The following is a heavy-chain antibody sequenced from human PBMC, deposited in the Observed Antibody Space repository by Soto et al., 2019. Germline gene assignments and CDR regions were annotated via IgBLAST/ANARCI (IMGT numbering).Heavy chain of an antibody. Sequence: QVQLVESGGGLVKPGGSLRLSCAASGFTFSDYYMSWIRQAPGKGLEWLSYISGSSDNTNYAASVKGRFTISRDNAKKSLYLEMNSLRAEDTAVYYCATITMMTWGQGTLVTVSS. J-gene: IGHJ5*02. CDR1: GFTFSDYY. CDR2: ISGSSDNT. CDR3: ATITMMT. D-gene: IGHD3-22*01. V-gene: IGHV3-11*06.